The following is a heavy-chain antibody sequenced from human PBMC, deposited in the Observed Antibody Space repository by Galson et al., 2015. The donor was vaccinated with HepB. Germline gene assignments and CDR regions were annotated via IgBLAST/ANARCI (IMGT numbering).Heavy chain of an antibody. Sequence: SVKVSCKASGYTFTGYYMHWVRQAPGQGLEWMGRINPNSGGTNYAQKFQGRVTMTRDTSISTAYMELSRLRSDDTAVYYCARDQDDLAPGSSHYYYGMDVWGQGTTVTVSS. CDR1: GYTFTGYY. D-gene: IGHD3-3*01. CDR3: ARDQDDLAPGSSHYYYGMDV. V-gene: IGHV1-2*06. CDR2: INPNSGGT. J-gene: IGHJ6*02.